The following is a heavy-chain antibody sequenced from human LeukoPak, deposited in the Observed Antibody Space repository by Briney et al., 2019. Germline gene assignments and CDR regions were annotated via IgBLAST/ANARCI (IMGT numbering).Heavy chain of an antibody. J-gene: IGHJ4*02. Sequence: SETLSLTCTVSGGSVSGYYWSWIRQPPGKGLEWIGYIYYSGSTNYNPSLKSRVTISVDTSKNQFSLKLSSVTAADTAVYYCARRNKGGNGWTTHFDYWGQGTLVTVSS. CDR3: ARRNKGGNGWTTHFDY. CDR2: IYYSGST. D-gene: IGHD4-23*01. CDR1: GGSVSGYY. V-gene: IGHV4-59*08.